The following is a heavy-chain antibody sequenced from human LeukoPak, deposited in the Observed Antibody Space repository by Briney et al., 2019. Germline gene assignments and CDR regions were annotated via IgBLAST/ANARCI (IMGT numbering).Heavy chain of an antibody. J-gene: IGHJ4*02. CDR3: ARDFNPVRYSYGYFDY. Sequence: PGGSLRLSCAASGFTFSSYAMHWVRQAPGKGLEWVAVISYDGSNKYYADSVKGRFTISRDNSKNTLYLQMNSLRAEDTAVYYCARDFNPVRYSYGYFDYWGQGTLVTVSS. CDR2: ISYDGSNK. D-gene: IGHD5-18*01. V-gene: IGHV3-30-3*01. CDR1: GFTFSSYA.